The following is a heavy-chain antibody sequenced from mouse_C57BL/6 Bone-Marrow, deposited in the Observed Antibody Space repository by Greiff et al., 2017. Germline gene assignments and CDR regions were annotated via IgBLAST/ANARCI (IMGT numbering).Heavy chain of an antibody. CDR3: ARGLHYYGSSPFAY. Sequence: EVKLVESGPGLVKPSQSLSLTCSVTGYSITSGYYWNWIRQFPGNKLEWMCYISYDGSNNYNPSLKNRISITRDTSKNQFFLKLNSVTTEDTATYYCARGLHYYGSSPFAYWGQGTLVTVSA. V-gene: IGHV3-6*01. CDR2: ISYDGSN. J-gene: IGHJ3*01. CDR1: GYSITSGYY. D-gene: IGHD1-1*01.